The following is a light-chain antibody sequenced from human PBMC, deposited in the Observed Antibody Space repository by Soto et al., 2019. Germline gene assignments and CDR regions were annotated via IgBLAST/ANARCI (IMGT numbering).Light chain of an antibody. J-gene: IGKJ4*01. CDR3: HQYAIAPRT. CDR2: VAS. V-gene: IGKV3-20*01. Sequence: EIVLTQSPGILSLSPGERATLSCRASQSVGNNYLAWYQQKPGQAPRLLIYVASTRATGIPDRFSGSGSGTDFTLTITRLDPEDSAVYYCHQYAIAPRTFGGGTKVEIK. CDR1: QSVGNNY.